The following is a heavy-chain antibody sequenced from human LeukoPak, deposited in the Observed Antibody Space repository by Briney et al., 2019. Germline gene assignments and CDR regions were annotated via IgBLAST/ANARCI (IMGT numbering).Heavy chain of an antibody. CDR1: GFRFGDYW. CDR3: ARVGAWDLQRVFDY. CDR2: IKKDGAEK. J-gene: IGHJ4*02. Sequence: GGSLRLSCAASGFRFGDYWMTWARHVPGKGLEWVAHIKKDGAEKHSAESVEGRFIISRDNAKNSLYLEMDSLKVEDTAVYFCARVGAWDLQRVFDYWGQGTLVTVSS. D-gene: IGHD1-26*01. V-gene: IGHV3-7*01.